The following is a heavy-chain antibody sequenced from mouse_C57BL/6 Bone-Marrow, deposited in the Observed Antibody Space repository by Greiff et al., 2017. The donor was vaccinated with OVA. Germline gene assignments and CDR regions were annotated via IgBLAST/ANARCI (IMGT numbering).Heavy chain of an antibody. Sequence: QVQLQQPGAELVRPGSSVKLSCKASGYTFTSYWMDWVKQRPGQGLEWIGNIYPSDSETHYNQKFKDKATLTVDKSSSTAYMQLSSLTSEDSAVYYCARFYYATGYWGQGTTLTVSS. J-gene: IGHJ2*01. D-gene: IGHD1-1*01. CDR1: GYTFTSYW. CDR3: ARFYYATGY. V-gene: IGHV1-61*01. CDR2: IYPSDSET.